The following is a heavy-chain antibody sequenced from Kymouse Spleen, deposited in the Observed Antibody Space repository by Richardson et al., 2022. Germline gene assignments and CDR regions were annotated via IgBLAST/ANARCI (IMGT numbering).Heavy chain of an antibody. D-gene: IGHD3-10*01. CDR3: ARHYYGSGSYYNFDY. J-gene: IGHJ4*02. CDR2: IWYDGSNK. Sequence: QVQLVESGGGVVQPGRSLRLSCAASGFTFSSYGMHWVRQAPGKGLEWVAVIWYDGSNKYYADSVKGRFTISRDNSKNTLYLQMNSLRAEDTAVYYCARHYYGSGSYYNFDYWGQGTLVTVSS. V-gene: IGHV3-33*01. CDR1: GFTFSSYG.